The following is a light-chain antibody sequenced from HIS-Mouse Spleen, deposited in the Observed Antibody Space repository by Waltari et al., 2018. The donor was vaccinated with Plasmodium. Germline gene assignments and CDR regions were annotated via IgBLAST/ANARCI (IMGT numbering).Light chain of an antibody. Sequence: EIVMTQSPATLSVSPGERATLSCRSSQSVSSNLAWYQQKPGPSPRLLIYGASTRATGIPARFSGSGSGTEFTLTISSLQSEDFAVYYWQQYNNWSFTFGPGTKVDIK. CDR3: QQYNNWSFT. V-gene: IGKV3-15*01. J-gene: IGKJ3*01. CDR2: GAS. CDR1: QSVSSN.